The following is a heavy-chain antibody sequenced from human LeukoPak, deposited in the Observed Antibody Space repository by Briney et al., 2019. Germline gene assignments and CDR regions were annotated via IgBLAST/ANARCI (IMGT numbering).Heavy chain of an antibody. D-gene: IGHD5-12*01. CDR3: ARPVAGVDSPGRNWFDP. V-gene: IGHV4-39*01. J-gene: IGHJ5*02. CDR2: IYYSGRN. Sequence: SETLSLTCTVSGGSISSSSYYWGWIRQPPGKGLEWIGRIYYSGRNYYNPSLKSRVTISVEPSKNQFALKLSSVTAADTAVYYCARPVAGVDSPGRNWFDPWGQGTLVTVSS. CDR1: GGSISSSSYY.